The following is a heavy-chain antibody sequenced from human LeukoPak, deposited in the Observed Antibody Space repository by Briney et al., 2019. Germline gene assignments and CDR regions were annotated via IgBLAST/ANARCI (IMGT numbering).Heavy chain of an antibody. Sequence: ASVKVSCKASGGTFSSYAINWVRQATGQGLEWMGWMNPNSGNTGYAQKFQGRVTITRNTSISTAYMELSSLRSEDTAVYYCARGLNDFLVWGQGTLVTVSS. V-gene: IGHV1-8*03. J-gene: IGHJ4*02. CDR1: GGTFSSYA. CDR2: MNPNSGNT. CDR3: ARGLNDFLV. D-gene: IGHD3-3*01.